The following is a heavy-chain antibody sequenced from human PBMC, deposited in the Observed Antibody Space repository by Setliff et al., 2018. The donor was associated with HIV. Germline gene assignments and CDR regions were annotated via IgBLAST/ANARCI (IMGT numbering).Heavy chain of an antibody. CDR1: RDTFSAYA. CDR3: ARGYCSSTSCQYYLNY. Sequence: ASVKVSCKASRDTFSAYALSWVRLAPGQGPEWMGRIIPLFGTTHYAQKFQGRVTITADRSTSTAYLELRSLGSDDTAAYYCARGYCSSTSCQYYLNYWGQGTLVTVSS. D-gene: IGHD2-2*01. J-gene: IGHJ4*02. CDR2: IIPLFGTT. V-gene: IGHV1-69*06.